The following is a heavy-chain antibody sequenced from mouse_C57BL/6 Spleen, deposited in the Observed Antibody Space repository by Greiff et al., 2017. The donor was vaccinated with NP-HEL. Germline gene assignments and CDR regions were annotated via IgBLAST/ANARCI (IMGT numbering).Heavy chain of an antibody. CDR3: ARGYYGSCLDY. V-gene: IGHV1-50*01. CDR1: GYTFTSYW. D-gene: IGHD1-1*01. Sequence: QVQLQQPGAELVKPGASVKLSCKASGYTFTSYWMQWVKQRPGQGLEWIGEIDPSDNYTNYNQKFKGKAKLTVNTSSSTAYMQLSSLTSEDSAVYYCARGYYGSCLDYWGQGTTLTVSS. J-gene: IGHJ2*01. CDR2: IDPSDNYT.